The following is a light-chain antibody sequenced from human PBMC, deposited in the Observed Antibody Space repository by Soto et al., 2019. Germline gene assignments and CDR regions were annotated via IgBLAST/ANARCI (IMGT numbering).Light chain of an antibody. CDR2: GAS. CDR1: QDVSSN. CDR3: QQHHDFPYT. J-gene: IGKJ2*01. Sequence: EMVVTQSPATLSVSPGERATLSCRASQDVSSNLAWYQQKPGQAPSLLIYGASTRATGTPARFSGSGSGTEFTLTISSLHPEDFATYFCQQHHDFPYTFGQGTKLDIK. V-gene: IGKV3-15*01.